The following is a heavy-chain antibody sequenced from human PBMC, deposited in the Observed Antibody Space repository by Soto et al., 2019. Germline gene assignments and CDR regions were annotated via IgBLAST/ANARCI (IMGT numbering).Heavy chain of an antibody. CDR2: MNPNSGNT. CDR3: ARGRIQLWPLGY. D-gene: IGHD5-18*01. CDR1: GYTFTSYD. Sequence: QVQLVQSGAEVKKPGASVKVSCKASGYTFTSYDINWVRQATGQGLEWMGWMNPNSGNTGYAQKFQGRVTMARNTSISTAYKELSSLRSEDTAVYYCARGRIQLWPLGYWGQGTLVTVSS. J-gene: IGHJ4*02. V-gene: IGHV1-8*01.